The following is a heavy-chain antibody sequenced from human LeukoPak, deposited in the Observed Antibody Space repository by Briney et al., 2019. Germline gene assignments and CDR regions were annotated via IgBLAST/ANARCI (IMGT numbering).Heavy chain of an antibody. V-gene: IGHV1-3*01. CDR2: INAGNGNT. CDR1: GYTFTSYA. J-gene: IGHJ4*02. D-gene: IGHD2-2*01. Sequence: ASVKVSCKASGYTFTSYAMHWVRQAPGQRLEWMGWINAGNGNTKYSQKFQGRVTITRDASASTAYMELSSLRSEDTAVYYCARDLPRYCGSTSCQGNYWGQGTLVTVSS. CDR3: ARDLPRYCGSTSCQGNY.